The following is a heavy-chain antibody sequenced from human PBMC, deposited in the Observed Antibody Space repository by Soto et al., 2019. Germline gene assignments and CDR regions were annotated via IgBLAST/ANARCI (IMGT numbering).Heavy chain of an antibody. CDR3: ARPYCSSTSCPPDGMDV. CDR2: IYYSGST. D-gene: IGHD2-2*01. V-gene: IGHV4-39*01. J-gene: IGHJ6*02. Sequence: PSETLSLTCTVSGGSISSSSYYWGWIRQPPGKGLEWIGSIYYSGSTYYNPSLKSRVTISVDTSKNQFSLKLSSVTAADTAVYYCARPYCSSTSCPPDGMDVWGQGTTVTVSS. CDR1: GGSISSSSYY.